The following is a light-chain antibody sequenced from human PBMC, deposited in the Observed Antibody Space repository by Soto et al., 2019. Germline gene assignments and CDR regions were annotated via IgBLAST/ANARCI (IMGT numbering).Light chain of an antibody. CDR3: SSYTINGVAV. Sequence: QLVLTQPASVSGSPGQSITIYCTGTDSDVGGYNYVSWYQHHPGNAPKVMIYDVSNRPSGVSNRFSGSKSGNTASLIISGLHAEDEADYYCSSYTINGVAVFGGWTKLTVL. V-gene: IGLV2-14*03. CDR2: DVS. CDR1: DSDVGGYNY. J-gene: IGLJ2*01.